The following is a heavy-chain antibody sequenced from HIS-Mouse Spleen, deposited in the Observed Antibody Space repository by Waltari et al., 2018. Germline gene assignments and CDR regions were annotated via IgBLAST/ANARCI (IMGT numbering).Heavy chain of an antibody. CDR1: GGSVSGSY. CDR3: ARGGAAAGIEDY. D-gene: IGHD6-13*01. Sequence: QVQLQQWGAGLLKPSETLSLPCAVDGGSVSGSYWRLTRQPPGKGLEWIGEINHSGSTNYNPSLKSRVTISVDTSKNQFSLKLSSVTAADTAVYYCARGGAAAGIEDYWGQGTLVTVSS. J-gene: IGHJ4*02. CDR2: INHSGST. V-gene: IGHV4-34*01.